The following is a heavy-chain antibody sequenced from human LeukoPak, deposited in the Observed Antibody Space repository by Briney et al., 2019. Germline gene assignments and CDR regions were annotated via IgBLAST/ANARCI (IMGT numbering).Heavy chain of an antibody. J-gene: IGHJ4*03. Sequence: ASVKVSCKVSGYTLTELSMHWVRQAPGKGLEWMGGFDPEDGETIYAQKFQGRVTMTEDISTDTAYMELSSLRSEDTAVYYCATRKRYFDWFPDAYYFDYWGQGTTVTVSS. CDR3: ATRKRYFDWFPDAYYFDY. CDR2: FDPEDGET. V-gene: IGHV1-24*01. CDR1: GYTLTELS. D-gene: IGHD3-9*01.